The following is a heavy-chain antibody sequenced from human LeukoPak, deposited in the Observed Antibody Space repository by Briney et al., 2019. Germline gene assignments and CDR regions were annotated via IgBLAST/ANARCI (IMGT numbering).Heavy chain of an antibody. D-gene: IGHD6-13*01. CDR1: GFTFSSYG. V-gene: IGHV3-30*03. CDR3: ARGIAAAGEGFDY. CDR2: ISYDGSNK. Sequence: GGSLRLSCAASGFTFSSYGMHWVRQAPGKGLEWVAVISYDGSNKYYADSVKGRFTISRDNSKNTLYLQMNSLRAEDTAVYYCARGIAAAGEGFDYWGQGTLVTVSS. J-gene: IGHJ4*02.